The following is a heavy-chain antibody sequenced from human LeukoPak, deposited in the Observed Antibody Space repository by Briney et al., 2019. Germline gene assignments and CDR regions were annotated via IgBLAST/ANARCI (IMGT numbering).Heavy chain of an antibody. CDR3: ARGVAAADAYYYMDV. D-gene: IGHD6-13*01. J-gene: IGHJ6*03. V-gene: IGHV1-18*01. Sequence: GASVKVSCKASGYTFTNYNITWVRQAPGQGLEWMGRISAYNGNTNYAQKFQVRVTMTRDTSISTAYMELSRLRSDDTAVYYCARGVAAADAYYYMDVWGKGTTVTVSS. CDR2: ISAYNGNT. CDR1: GYTFTNYN.